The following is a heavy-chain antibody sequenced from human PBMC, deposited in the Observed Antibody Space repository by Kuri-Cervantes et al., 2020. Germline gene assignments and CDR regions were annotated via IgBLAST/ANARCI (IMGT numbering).Heavy chain of an antibody. CDR2: INPNSGGT. J-gene: IGHJ6*02. Sequence: ASVKVSCKASGYTFTGYYMHWVRQAPGQGLEWMGWINPNSGGTNYAQKFQGRVTMTRDTSISTAYMELSRLRSDDTAVYYCARDLNYYGSGSYYDYCYYYGMDVWGQGTTVTVSS. CDR1: GYTFTGYY. D-gene: IGHD3-10*01. CDR3: ARDLNYYGSGSYYDYCYYYGMDV. V-gene: IGHV1-2*02.